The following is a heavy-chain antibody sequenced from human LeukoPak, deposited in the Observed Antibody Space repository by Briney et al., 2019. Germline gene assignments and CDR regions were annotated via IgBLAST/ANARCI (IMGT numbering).Heavy chain of an antibody. CDR1: GFTFDDYA. CDR2: ISWNSGSI. D-gene: IGHD4-23*01. J-gene: IGHJ4*02. CDR3: TRAYYSGNSDFGY. Sequence: GGSLRLSCAASGFTFDDYAMHWVRQAPGKGLEWVSGISWNSGSIGYADSVKGRLTISRDNAKNSLYLQMNSLRVEDTALYYCTRAYYSGNSDFGYWGQGTLVTVSS. V-gene: IGHV3-9*01.